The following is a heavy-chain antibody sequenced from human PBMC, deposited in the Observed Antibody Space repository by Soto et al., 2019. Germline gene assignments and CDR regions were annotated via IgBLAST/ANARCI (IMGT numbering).Heavy chain of an antibody. J-gene: IGHJ4*02. CDR3: AKDAIMVSSTFNYFDF. CDR2: ISGSGGVT. D-gene: IGHD2-8*01. Sequence: EVQLLESGGGLVQPGGYLRLSCVASGFISSSYALSWVRQAPGKGLEWVSGISGSGGVTSHADSVKGRFTIFRDNSKNTVYLQMNSLRGEDSAVYYCAKDAIMVSSTFNYFDFWGQRTLVTVSS. CDR1: GFISSSYA. V-gene: IGHV3-23*01.